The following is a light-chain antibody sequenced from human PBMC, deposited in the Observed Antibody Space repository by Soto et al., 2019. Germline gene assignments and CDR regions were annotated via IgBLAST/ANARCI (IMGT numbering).Light chain of an antibody. CDR2: AAS. V-gene: IGKV1-39*01. CDR1: RRSKSY. CDR3: QKSYSKPPIT. Sequence: DIQMPQPPSSLSASVGARVTIACRASRRSKSYLNWYQQKPGKAPKILIYAASSLQSGVPSRFSGTGSGTDFTLTISSLQPEDFATYYCQKSYSKPPITVRKGKRLEIK. J-gene: IGKJ5*01.